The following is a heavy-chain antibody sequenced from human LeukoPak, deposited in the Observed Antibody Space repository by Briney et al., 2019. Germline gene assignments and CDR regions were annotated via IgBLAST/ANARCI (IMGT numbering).Heavy chain of an antibody. CDR3: ARAAMGDILTGYYDYYGMDV. J-gene: IGHJ6*02. V-gene: IGHV1-46*01. CDR2: INPSGGST. CDR1: GYTFTSYY. Sequence: ASVKVSCKASGYTFTSYYMHWVRQAPGQGLVWMGIINPSGGSTSYAQKFQGRVTMTRDTSTSTVYMELSSLRSEDTAVYYCARAAMGDILTGYYDYYGMDVWGQGTTVTVSS. D-gene: IGHD3-9*01.